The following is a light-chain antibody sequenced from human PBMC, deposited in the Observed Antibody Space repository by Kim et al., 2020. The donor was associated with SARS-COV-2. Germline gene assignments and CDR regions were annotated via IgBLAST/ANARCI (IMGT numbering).Light chain of an antibody. V-gene: IGLV3-1*01. CDR1: KLGDKY. Sequence: VSPGQTASITCSGDKLGDKYACWYQQKPGQSPVLVIYQDSKRPSGIPERFPGSNSGNTATLTISGTQAMDEADYYCQAWDSSTAVFGGGTKLTVL. CDR3: QAWDSSTAV. J-gene: IGLJ3*02. CDR2: QDS.